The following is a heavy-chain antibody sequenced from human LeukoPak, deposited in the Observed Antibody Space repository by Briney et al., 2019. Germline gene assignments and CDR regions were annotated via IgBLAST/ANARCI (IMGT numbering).Heavy chain of an antibody. CDR1: GGSISSYC. D-gene: IGHD2-2*01. J-gene: IGHJ5*02. CDR3: ARDLGYCSTTSCYPYFDP. Sequence: PSETLSLTCTVSGGSISSYCWSWIRQPPGKGLEWIAYIYYSGNINYNPSLKSRLTMSVDTSKNQFSLKLTSVTAADTAVYYCARDLGYCSTTSCYPYFDPWGQGTLVTASS. V-gene: IGHV4-59*01. CDR2: IYYSGNI.